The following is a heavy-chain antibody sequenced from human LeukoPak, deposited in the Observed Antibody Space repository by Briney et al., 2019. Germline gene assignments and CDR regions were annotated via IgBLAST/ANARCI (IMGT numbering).Heavy chain of an antibody. V-gene: IGHV3-30*03. J-gene: IGHJ4*02. CDR1: GFTFSSYG. D-gene: IGHD5-24*01. Sequence: GGSLRLSCAASGFTFSSYGMHWVRQAPGKGLEWVAVISYDGSNKYYADSVKGRFTISRDNSKNTLYLQMNSLRAEDTAVYYCARTRTPWLQALDYWGQGTLVTVSS. CDR3: ARTRTPWLQALDY. CDR2: ISYDGSNK.